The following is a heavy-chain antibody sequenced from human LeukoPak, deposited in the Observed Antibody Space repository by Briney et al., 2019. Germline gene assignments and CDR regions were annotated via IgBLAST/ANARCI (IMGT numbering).Heavy chain of an antibody. J-gene: IGHJ4*02. D-gene: IGHD2-15*01. CDR2: ISSSSSYT. CDR1: GFTFSSYG. V-gene: IGHV3-21*05. Sequence: GGSLRLSCAASGFTFSSYGMHWVRQAPGKGLEWVSYISSSSSYTNYADSVKGRFTISRDNAKNSLYLQMNSLRAEDTAVYYCARRTIGYCSGGSCYSEPLDYWGQGTLVTVSS. CDR3: ARRTIGYCSGGSCYSEPLDY.